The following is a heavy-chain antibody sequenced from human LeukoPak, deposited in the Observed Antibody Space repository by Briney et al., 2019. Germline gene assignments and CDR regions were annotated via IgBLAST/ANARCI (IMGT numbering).Heavy chain of an antibody. V-gene: IGHV4-39*07. CDR1: GGSISSGGYY. D-gene: IGHD2-2*02. CDR2: INHSGST. CDR3: AIQTRRYCSSTSCYRGGYFDY. J-gene: IGHJ4*02. Sequence: SETLSLTCTVSGGSISSGGYYWSWIRQPPGKGLEWIGEINHSGSTNYNPSLKSRVTISVDTSKNQFSLKLSSVTAADTAVYYCAIQTRRYCSSTSCYRGGYFDYWGQGTLVTVSS.